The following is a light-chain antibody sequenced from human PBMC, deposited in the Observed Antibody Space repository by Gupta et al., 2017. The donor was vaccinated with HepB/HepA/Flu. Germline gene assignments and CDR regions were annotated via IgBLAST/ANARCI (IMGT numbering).Light chain of an antibody. V-gene: IGKV4-1*01. J-gene: IGKJ1*01. CDR3: QQYYSNFPRT. CDR1: QSVFYSSTNKNH. Sequence: DIVMTQSPDSLAVSLGERATINCKSSQSVFYSSTNKNHLAWYQKKPGQPPKLLIYWASTRESGVPDRFSGSGSGTVFTLTISSLQAEDVAVYYCQQYYSNFPRTFGQGTKVEIK. CDR2: WAS.